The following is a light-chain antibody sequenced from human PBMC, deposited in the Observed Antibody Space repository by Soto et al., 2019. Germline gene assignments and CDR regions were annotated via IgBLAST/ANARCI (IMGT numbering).Light chain of an antibody. Sequence: SALTQPPSAAGAPGQSVTISCTGTSIDVGGYDYVSWYQQHPGKAPKLMIYEVTIRPSGVSYRFSGSKYGTTASLTVSGLKAEDEAYYYCGSYTGGNASYVLGTGNKVPVL. CDR1: SIDVGGYDY. CDR3: GSYTGGNASYV. V-gene: IGLV2-8*01. J-gene: IGLJ1*01. CDR2: EVT.